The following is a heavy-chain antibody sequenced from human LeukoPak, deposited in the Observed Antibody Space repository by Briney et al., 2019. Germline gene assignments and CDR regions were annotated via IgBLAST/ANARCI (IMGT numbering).Heavy chain of an antibody. D-gene: IGHD3-3*01. Sequence: GRSLRLSCAASGFTFSSYAMHWVRQAPGKGLEWVSSISSSSSYIYYADSVKGRFTISRDNAKNSLYLQMNSLRTEDTAVYYCARDRSPEDYYDFWSGYLRPYNWFDPWGQGTLVTVSS. CDR3: ARDRSPEDYYDFWSGYLRPYNWFDP. CDR2: ISSSSSYI. CDR1: GFTFSSYA. V-gene: IGHV3-21*01. J-gene: IGHJ5*02.